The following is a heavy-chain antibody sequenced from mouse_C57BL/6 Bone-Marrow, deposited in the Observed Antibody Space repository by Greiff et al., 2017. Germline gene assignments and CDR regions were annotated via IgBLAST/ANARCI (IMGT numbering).Heavy chain of an antibody. V-gene: IGHV1-7*01. D-gene: IGHD1-1*01. J-gene: IGHJ1*03. CDR2: INPSSGYT. CDR3: ARHETYYYGSSYGYFDV. CDR1: GYTFTSYW. Sequence: VQLQQSGAELAKPGASVKLSCKASGYTFTSYWMHWVKQRPGQGLEWIGYINPSSGYTKYNQKFKDKAPLTADKSSSTAYMQLSSLTYEDSAVYYCARHETYYYGSSYGYFDVWGTGTTVTVSS.